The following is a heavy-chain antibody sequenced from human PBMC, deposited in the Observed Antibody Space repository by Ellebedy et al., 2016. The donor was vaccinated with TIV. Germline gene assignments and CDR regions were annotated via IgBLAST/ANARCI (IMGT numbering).Heavy chain of an antibody. CDR3: ARGPLWFGELMNPPDY. Sequence: MPSETLSLTCAVYGGSFSGYYWSWIRQPPGKGLEWIGEINHSGSTNYNPSLKSRVTTSVDTSKNQFSLKLSSVTAADTAVYYCARGPLWFGELMNPPDYWGQGTLVTVSS. CDR2: INHSGST. J-gene: IGHJ4*02. D-gene: IGHD3-10*01. V-gene: IGHV4-34*01. CDR1: GGSFSGYY.